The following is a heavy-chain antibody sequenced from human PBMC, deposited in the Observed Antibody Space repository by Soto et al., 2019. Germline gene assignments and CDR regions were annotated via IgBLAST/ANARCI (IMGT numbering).Heavy chain of an antibody. CDR1: GVTFNTFA. J-gene: IGHJ4*02. CDR2: IIPVLGPA. CDR3: ARAAKRYFDY. Sequence: QVQLVQSGAEVKKPGSSVKVSCKTSGVTFNTFAISWVRQAPGQGLEYMGGIIPVLGPANYAQRFQGRVTITADKSTSTAYLELSNLTSEDTAVYYCARAAKRYFDYWGQGTRVTVSS. V-gene: IGHV1-69*06.